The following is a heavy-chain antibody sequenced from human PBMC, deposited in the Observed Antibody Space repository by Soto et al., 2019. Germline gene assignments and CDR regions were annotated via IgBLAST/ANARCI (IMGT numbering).Heavy chain of an antibody. V-gene: IGHV1-69*05. Sequence: GASVKVSCKASGGTFSSYAISWVRQAPGQGLEWMGGIIPIFGTANYAQKFQGRVTMTTDTSTSTAYMELRSLRSDDTAVYYCAREGYSSGWSTLYYFDYWGQGTLVTVSS. CDR2: IIPIFGTA. CDR1: GGTFSSYA. CDR3: AREGYSSGWSTLYYFDY. J-gene: IGHJ4*02. D-gene: IGHD6-19*01.